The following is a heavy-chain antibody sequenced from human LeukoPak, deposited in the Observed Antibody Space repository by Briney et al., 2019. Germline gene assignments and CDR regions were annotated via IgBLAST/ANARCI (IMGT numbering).Heavy chain of an antibody. V-gene: IGHV3-48*01. CDR1: GFTFSSNG. CDR2: ISSSGGTV. CDR3: ARASLEIVAIDY. J-gene: IGHJ4*02. Sequence: PGGSLRHSCVVSGFTFSSNGMNWVRQSPGRGLEWVSYISSSGGTVHYADSVKGRFTISRDNARNSLYLQMGNLTAEDTAVYYCARASLEIVAIDYWGQGTLVTVSS. D-gene: IGHD5-12*01.